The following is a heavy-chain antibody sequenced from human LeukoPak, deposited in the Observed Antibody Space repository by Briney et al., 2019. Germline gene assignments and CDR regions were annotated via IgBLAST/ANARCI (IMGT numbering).Heavy chain of an antibody. CDR2: INPNSGGT. V-gene: IGHV1-2*02. J-gene: IGHJ4*02. Sequence: ASVKVSCKASGYTFTGYYMRWVRQAPGQGLEWMGWINPNSGGTNYAQKFQGRVTMTRDTSISTAYMELSRLRSDDTAVYYCARVGDDFWSGYYDWGQGTLVTVSS. CDR3: ARVGDDFWSGYYD. CDR1: GYTFTGYY. D-gene: IGHD3-3*01.